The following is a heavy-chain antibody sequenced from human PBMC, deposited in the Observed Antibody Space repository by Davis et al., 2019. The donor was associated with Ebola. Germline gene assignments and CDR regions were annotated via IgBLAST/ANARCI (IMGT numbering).Heavy chain of an antibody. CDR3: ASIAVAGTWAFDY. J-gene: IGHJ4*02. V-gene: IGHV3-7*03. Sequence: GESLKISCAASGFTFSSHLMSWVRHAPGKGLECVANINQDGSGKYYVDSVRGRFTISRDNAKNSLYLQMNSLRAEDTAVYYCASIAVAGTWAFDYWGQETLVTVSS. CDR2: INQDGSGK. D-gene: IGHD6-19*01. CDR1: GFTFSSHL.